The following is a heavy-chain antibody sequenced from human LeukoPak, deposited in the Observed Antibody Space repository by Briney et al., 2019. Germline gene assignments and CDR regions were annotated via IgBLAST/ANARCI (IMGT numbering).Heavy chain of an antibody. V-gene: IGHV1-69*05. D-gene: IGHD3-3*02. CDR3: AREPVSAPAEYFQH. Sequence: ASVKVSCKASGGTLSSYAISWVRQAPGQGVEWMGRIIPIFGTANYAQKFQGRVTITTDESTSTAYMELSSLRSEDTAVYYCAREPVSAPAEYFQHWGQGTLVTVSS. CDR1: GGTLSSYA. J-gene: IGHJ1*01. CDR2: IIPIFGTA.